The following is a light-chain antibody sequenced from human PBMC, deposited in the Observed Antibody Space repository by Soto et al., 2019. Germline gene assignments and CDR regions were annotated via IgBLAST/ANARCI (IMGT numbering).Light chain of an antibody. CDR2: DAS. Sequence: EIVLTQSPATLSLSPGERVTLSCRASQSMNTYLAWYQQKPGQAPRILIYDASKRATGIPARFSGSGSGTDLPLTITSLEPEDFAVYYCQQRDQAHPPFGVGNQLQVK. CDR1: QSMNTY. CDR3: QQRDQAHPP. V-gene: IGKV3-11*01. J-gene: IGKJ4*01.